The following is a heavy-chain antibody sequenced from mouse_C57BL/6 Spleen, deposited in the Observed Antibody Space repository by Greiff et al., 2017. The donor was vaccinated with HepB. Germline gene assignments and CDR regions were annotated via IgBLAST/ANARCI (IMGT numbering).Heavy chain of an antibody. CDR3: ARTTVVAHYAMDY. J-gene: IGHJ4*01. D-gene: IGHD1-1*01. CDR2: ISSGSSTI. CDR1: GFTFSDYG. Sequence: DVKLVESGGGLVKPGGSLKLSCAASGFTFSDYGMHWVRQAPEKGLDWVAYISSGSSTIYYADTVKGRFTISRDNAKNTLFLQMTSLRSEDTAMYYCARTTVVAHYAMDYWGQVTSVTVSS. V-gene: IGHV5-17*01.